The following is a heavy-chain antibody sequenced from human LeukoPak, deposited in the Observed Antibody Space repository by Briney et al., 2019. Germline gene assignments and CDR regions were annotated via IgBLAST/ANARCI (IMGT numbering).Heavy chain of an antibody. CDR3: ARASFGGGNDY. Sequence: GGSLRLSCAASGFTFSRYSMNWVRQAPGKGLEWVSYISTSSSSIYYADSVKGRFTISRDNAKNSLYLQMNSLRAEDTAMYYCARASFGGGNDYWGQGALVTVSS. CDR2: ISTSSSSI. V-gene: IGHV3-48*01. CDR1: GFTFSRYS. J-gene: IGHJ4*02. D-gene: IGHD4-23*01.